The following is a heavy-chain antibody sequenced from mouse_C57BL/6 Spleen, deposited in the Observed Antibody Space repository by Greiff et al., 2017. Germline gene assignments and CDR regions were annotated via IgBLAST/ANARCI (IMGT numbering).Heavy chain of an antibody. J-gene: IGHJ4*01. V-gene: IGHV1-5*01. D-gene: IGHD2-4*01. CDR3: TPYDYDSGDY. CDR2: IYPGNSDT. CDR1: GYTFTSYW. Sequence: VQLQQSGTVLARPGASVKMSCKTSGYTFTSYWMHWVKQRPGQGLEWIGAIYPGNSDTSYNQKFKGKAKLTAVTSARTAYMELSSLTNEDSAVYYFTPYDYDSGDYWGQGTSVTVSS.